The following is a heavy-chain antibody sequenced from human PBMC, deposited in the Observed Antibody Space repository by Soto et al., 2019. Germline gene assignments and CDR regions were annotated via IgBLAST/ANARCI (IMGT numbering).Heavy chain of an antibody. CDR1: GFTFSSYA. J-gene: IGHJ3*02. CDR2: ISGSGGST. Sequence: GGSLRLSCAASGFTFSSYAMSWVRQAPGKGLEWVSAISGSGGSTYYADSVKGRFTITRDTSTNTLYMELNSLRSEDTTVYYCAKDCRFIGDDHHAFDTWGQGTMVTVSS. CDR3: AKDCRFIGDDHHAFDT. V-gene: IGHV3-23*01. D-gene: IGHD2-15*01.